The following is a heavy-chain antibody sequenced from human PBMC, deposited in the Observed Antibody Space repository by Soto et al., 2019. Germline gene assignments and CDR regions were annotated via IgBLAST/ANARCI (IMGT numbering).Heavy chain of an antibody. V-gene: IGHV3-30*18. J-gene: IGHJ4*02. CDR3: AKEHFDYVAGSYRPYFDY. CDR2: IAYDGSNK. Sequence: QVQLVESGGGVVQPGRSLRLSCAASGFTFNTYGMHWVRQAPGKGLEWVAVIAYDGSNKYYADSVKGRFTISRDNSKNTLYLQMNSLRAEDRAVYYCAKEHFDYVAGSYRPYFDYWGQGTLVTVSS. D-gene: IGHD3-16*02. CDR1: GFTFNTYG.